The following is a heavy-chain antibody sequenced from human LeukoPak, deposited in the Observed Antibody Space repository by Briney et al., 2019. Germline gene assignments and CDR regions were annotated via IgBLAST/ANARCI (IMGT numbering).Heavy chain of an antibody. CDR1: GGSFRGYY. V-gene: IGHV4-34*01. CDR2: INNSGTT. D-gene: IGHD6-25*01. Sequence: SETLSLTCAVCGGSFRGYYWSWIRQPPGTGLEWIAEINNSGTTNYNPSLKGRVTISIDTSKNQFSLKLSSVTAADTAVYYCASSRGYTSGLWYYYMDVWGKGTTVTVSS. J-gene: IGHJ6*03. CDR3: ASSRGYTSGLWYYYMDV.